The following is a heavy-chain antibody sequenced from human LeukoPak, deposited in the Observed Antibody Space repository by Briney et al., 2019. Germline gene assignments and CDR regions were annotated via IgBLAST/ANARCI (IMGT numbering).Heavy chain of an antibody. CDR1: GFTFDDYA. Sequence: GGSLRLSCAASGFTFDDYAMHWVRQAPGKGLEWVSGISWNSGSIGYADSVKGRFTISRDNAKNSLYLQMNSLRAEDTALYYCAKSSREDSSGWFDYWGQGTLVTVSP. D-gene: IGHD6-19*01. CDR3: AKSSREDSSGWFDY. V-gene: IGHV3-9*01. CDR2: ISWNSGSI. J-gene: IGHJ4*02.